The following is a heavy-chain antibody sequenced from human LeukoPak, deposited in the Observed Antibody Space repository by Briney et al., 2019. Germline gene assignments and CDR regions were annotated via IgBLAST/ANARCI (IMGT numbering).Heavy chain of an antibody. V-gene: IGHV3-53*01. Sequence: GESLRLSXAASGFAVSSYYMSWVRQAPGKGLEWVSAIFRDGSTSHADSVKGRFTISRDNSRNTVYLQMNSLRAEDTAVYYCATETWNDWGQGTLVTVSS. CDR2: IFRDGST. CDR1: GFAVSSYY. D-gene: IGHD1-1*01. J-gene: IGHJ4*02. CDR3: ATETWND.